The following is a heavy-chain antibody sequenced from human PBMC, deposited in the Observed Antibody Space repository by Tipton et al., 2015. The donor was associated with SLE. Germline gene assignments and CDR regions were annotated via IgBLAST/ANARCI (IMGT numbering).Heavy chain of an antibody. CDR1: GGSISSGSYY. CDR3: ARGYSYGFNWFDP. CDR2: IYTSGST. V-gene: IGHV4-61*09. D-gene: IGHD5-18*01. J-gene: IGHJ5*02. Sequence: TLSLTCTVSGGSISSGSYYWSWIRQPAGKGLEWIGHIYTSGSTNYNPSLKSRVTISVDTSKNQFSLKLSSVTAADTAVYYCARGYSYGFNWFDPWGQGTLVTVSS.